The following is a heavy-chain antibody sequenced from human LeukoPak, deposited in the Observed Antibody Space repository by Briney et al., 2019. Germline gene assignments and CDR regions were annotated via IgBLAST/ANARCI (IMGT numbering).Heavy chain of an antibody. CDR3: ARGRVPGDF. V-gene: IGHV4-59*01. D-gene: IGHD7-27*01. Sequence: SETLSLTCTVSGGSISSYYWSWIRQPPGKGLEWIGYIDYSGSTNSNPSLKSRVTISVDTSKNQFPLKLSSVTAADTAVYYCARGRVPGDFWGQGTLVTVSS. J-gene: IGHJ4*02. CDR1: GGSISSYY. CDR2: IDYSGST.